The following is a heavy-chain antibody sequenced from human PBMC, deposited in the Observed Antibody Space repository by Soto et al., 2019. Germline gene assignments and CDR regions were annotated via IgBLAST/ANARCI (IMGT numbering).Heavy chain of an antibody. CDR1: GGSISSSSYY. D-gene: IGHD6-13*01. J-gene: IGHJ4*02. CDR2: IYYSGST. Sequence: SETLSLTCTVSGGSISSSSYYWGWIRQPPGKGLEWIGSIYYSGSTYYNPSLKSRVTISVDTSKNQFSLKLSSVTAADTAVYYCARVGGQQTPYFDYWGQGTLVTVSS. CDR3: ARVGGQQTPYFDY. V-gene: IGHV4-39*01.